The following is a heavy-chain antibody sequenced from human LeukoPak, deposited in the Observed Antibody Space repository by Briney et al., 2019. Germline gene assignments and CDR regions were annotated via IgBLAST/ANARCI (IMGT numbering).Heavy chain of an antibody. J-gene: IGHJ6*03. D-gene: IGHD2-2*01. CDR1: GGSFSGYY. CDR2: INHSGST. V-gene: IGHV4-34*01. CDR3: ARPYPDRSSTSCYYYYYYMDV. Sequence: SETLSLTCAVYGGSFSGYYWSWIRQPPGKGLEWIGEINHSGSTNYNPSLKSRVTISVDTSKNQFSLKLSSVTAAGTAVYYCARPYPDRSSTSCYYYYYYMDVWGKGTTVTISS.